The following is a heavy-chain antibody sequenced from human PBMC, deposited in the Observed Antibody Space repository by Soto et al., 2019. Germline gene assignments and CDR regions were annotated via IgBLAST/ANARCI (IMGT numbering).Heavy chain of an antibody. J-gene: IGHJ1*01. CDR1: GFSSSYYS. CDR3: ARGPRPSSAGTGAY. D-gene: IGHD1-1*01. V-gene: IGHV3-74*01. Sequence: PGGSLRLSCALSGFSSSYYSLQWFRQSPGKGLEWVSRIDPDGTTTNYADSVKGRFSVSRDNAKKTIYLQMNSLTADDTALYYCARGPRPSSAGTGAYWGQGTLVTVSS. CDR2: IDPDGTTT.